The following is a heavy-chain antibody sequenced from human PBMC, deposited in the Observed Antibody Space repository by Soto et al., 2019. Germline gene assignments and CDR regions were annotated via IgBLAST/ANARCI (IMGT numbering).Heavy chain of an antibody. Sequence: GGSLRLSCAASGFTFSSYSMNWVRQAPGKGLEWVSYISSSSSTIYYADSVKGRFTISRDNAKNSLYLQMNSLRAEDTAVYYCARALPDYIWGSYRPQTIYYFDYWGQGTLVTVSS. CDR1: GFTFSSYS. J-gene: IGHJ4*02. V-gene: IGHV3-48*01. CDR3: ARALPDYIWGSYRPQTIYYFDY. CDR2: ISSSSSTI. D-gene: IGHD3-16*02.